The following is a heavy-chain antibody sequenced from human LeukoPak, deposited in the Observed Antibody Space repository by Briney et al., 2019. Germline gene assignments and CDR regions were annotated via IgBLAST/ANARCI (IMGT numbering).Heavy chain of an antibody. CDR1: GFTFSSYA. CDR3: AKHPKAAAGTEVFDY. Sequence: GGSLRLSCAASGFTFSSYAMNWVRQAPGKGLEWVSAISGSGGSTYYADPVKGRFTISRDNSKNTLYLQMNSLRAEDTAVYYCAKHPKAAAGTEVFDYWGQGTLVTVS. V-gene: IGHV3-23*01. J-gene: IGHJ4*02. D-gene: IGHD6-13*01. CDR2: ISGSGGST.